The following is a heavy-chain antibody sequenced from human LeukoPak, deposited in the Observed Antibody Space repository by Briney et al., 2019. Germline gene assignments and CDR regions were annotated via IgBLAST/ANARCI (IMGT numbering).Heavy chain of an antibody. CDR2: ISHGEST. V-gene: IGHV4-34*01. CDR3: ARGYYYGSGSFDY. CDR1: GGSFSGYY. Sequence: SETLSLTCAVSGGSFSGYYWYWIRQPPGKGLEWIGEISHGESTNYNPSLKSRATLSVDTSKNQFSLKLTSVTAAGTAVYYCARGYYYGSGSFDYWGQGTLVTVSS. J-gene: IGHJ4*02. D-gene: IGHD3-10*01.